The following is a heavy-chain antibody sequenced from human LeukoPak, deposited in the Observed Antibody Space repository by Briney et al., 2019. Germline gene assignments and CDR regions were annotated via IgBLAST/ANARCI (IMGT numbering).Heavy chain of an antibody. CDR2: INHSGST. J-gene: IGHJ4*02. Sequence: SETLSLTXAVYGGSFSGYYWSWIRQPPGKGLEWIGEINHSGSTNYNPSLTSRVTISVDTSKNQFSLKLSSVTAADAAVYYCARVGYDYVWGSYRYCYYFDYWGQGTLVTVSS. CDR1: GGSFSGYY. D-gene: IGHD3-16*02. CDR3: ARVGYDYVWGSYRYCYYFDY. V-gene: IGHV4-34*01.